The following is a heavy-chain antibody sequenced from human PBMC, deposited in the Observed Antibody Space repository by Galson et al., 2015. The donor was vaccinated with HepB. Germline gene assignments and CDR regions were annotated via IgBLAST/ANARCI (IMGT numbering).Heavy chain of an antibody. CDR1: GFTFDDYA. V-gene: IGHV3-9*01. CDR3: AKGGEYCSSTSCSDLYNWFDP. D-gene: IGHD2-2*01. Sequence: SLRLSCAASGFTFDDYAMHWVRQAPGKGLEWVSGISWNSGSIGYADSVKGRFTISRDNAKNSLYLQMNSLRAEDTALYYCAKGGEYCSSTSCSDLYNWFDPWGQGTLVTVSS. CDR2: ISWNSGSI. J-gene: IGHJ5*02.